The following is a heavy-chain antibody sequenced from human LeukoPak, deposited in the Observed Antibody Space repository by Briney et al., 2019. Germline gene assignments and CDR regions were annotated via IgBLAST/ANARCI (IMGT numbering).Heavy chain of an antibody. V-gene: IGHV1-3*01. Sequence: GASVKVSCKASGYTFTTYAMNWVRQAPGQRPEWMGWMNGGNGNTKYSQKFQGRITLIRDTSAATAYMELSSLRHDDLAVYYCARGRGTSGSNRDFHYYYYMDVWGKGTTVTVSS. CDR1: GYTFTTYA. CDR3: ARGRGTSGSNRDFHYYYYMDV. CDR2: MNGGNGNT. J-gene: IGHJ6*03. D-gene: IGHD2-15*01.